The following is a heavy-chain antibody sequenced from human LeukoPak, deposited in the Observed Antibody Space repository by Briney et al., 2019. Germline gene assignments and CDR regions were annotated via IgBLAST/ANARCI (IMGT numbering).Heavy chain of an antibody. J-gene: IGHJ4*02. CDR1: GGTFSSYA. D-gene: IGHD1-26*01. CDR3: ARSGVGATNHDY. V-gene: IGHV1-69*13. CDR2: IIPIFGTA. Sequence: GASVKVSCKASGGTFSSYAISWVRQAPGQGLEWMGGIIPIFGTANYAQKFQGRVTITADESTSTAYMELSSLRSEDTAVYYCARSGVGATNHDYWGQGTLVTVSS.